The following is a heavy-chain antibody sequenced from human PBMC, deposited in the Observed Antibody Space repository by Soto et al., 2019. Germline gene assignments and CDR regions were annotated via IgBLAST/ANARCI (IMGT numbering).Heavy chain of an antibody. V-gene: IGHV4-30-4*01. Sequence: SETLSLTCTVTGGSINSGDYFWTWIRQSPGKGLEWFGYMYSSGSTYYNPSLNSRITISADTSKNQFSLKLTSVTAADTAVYYCARDNVGPDQAWAFDYWGQGTLVTVSS. CDR2: MYSSGST. D-gene: IGHD1-26*01. J-gene: IGHJ4*02. CDR1: GGSINSGDYF. CDR3: ARDNVGPDQAWAFDY.